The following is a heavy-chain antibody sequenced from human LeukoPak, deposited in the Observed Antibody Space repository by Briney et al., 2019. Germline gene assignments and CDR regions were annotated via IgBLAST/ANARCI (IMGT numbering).Heavy chain of an antibody. CDR3: ARDLSGSNYYASGSYAD. J-gene: IGHJ4*02. Sequence: ASVKVSSKASGYTFTSYYMHWVRQAPGQGLEWMGIINPSGGSTSYAQKFQGRVTMTRDTSTSTVYMELTSLRSEDTAVYYCARDLSGSNYYASGSYADWGQGTLVTVSS. D-gene: IGHD3-10*01. CDR2: INPSGGST. V-gene: IGHV1-46*01. CDR1: GYTFTSYY.